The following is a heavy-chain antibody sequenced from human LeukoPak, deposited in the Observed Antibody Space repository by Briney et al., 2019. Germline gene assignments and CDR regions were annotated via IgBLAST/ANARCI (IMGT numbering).Heavy chain of an antibody. J-gene: IGHJ4*02. V-gene: IGHV4-34*01. D-gene: IGHD4-17*01. CDR3: ARQYDYGDRYFDY. CDR2: INHSGST. CDR1: GGSFSGYY. Sequence: PSGTLSLTCAVYGGSFSGYYWSWIRQPPGKGLEWIGEINHSGSTNYNPSLKSRVTISVDTSKNQFSLKLSSVTAADTAVYYCARQYDYGDRYFDYWGQGTLVTVSS.